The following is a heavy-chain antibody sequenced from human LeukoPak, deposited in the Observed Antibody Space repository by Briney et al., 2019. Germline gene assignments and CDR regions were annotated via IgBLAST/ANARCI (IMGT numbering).Heavy chain of an antibody. J-gene: IGHJ4*02. CDR1: GFTFDDYA. D-gene: IGHD2-15*01. CDR3: ARGGPIYCSGDSCYPGDY. CDR2: ISWNNGSR. Sequence: GGSLRLSCAASGFTFDDYAMHWVRQAPGKGLEWVSGISWNNGSRAYADSVKGRFTISRGNARDTLYLQMNSLRAEDTAVYYCARGGPIYCSGDSCYPGDYWGQGTLVTVSS. V-gene: IGHV3-9*01.